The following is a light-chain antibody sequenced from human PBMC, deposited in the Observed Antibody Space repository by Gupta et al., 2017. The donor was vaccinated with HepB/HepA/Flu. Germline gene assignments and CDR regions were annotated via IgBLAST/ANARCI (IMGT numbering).Light chain of an antibody. J-gene: IGLJ1*01. CDR3: QAWDGSAAV. V-gene: IGLV3-1*01. CDR2: KDI. CDR1: KLEDKY. Sequence: SYDLSQPPSVSVSPGQTVRISCSGDKLEDKYVSWYQQRPGQSPVLVIFKDIRRPSEIPERFSGSNSGNTATLTISGAQALDEADYFCQAWDGSAAVFGAGTKVTVL.